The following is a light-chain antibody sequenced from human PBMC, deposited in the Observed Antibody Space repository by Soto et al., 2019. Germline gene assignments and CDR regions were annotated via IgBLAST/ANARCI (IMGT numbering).Light chain of an antibody. CDR2: AAS. CDR3: QQLSSYPRT. V-gene: IGKV1-9*01. CDR1: QDISSY. J-gene: IGKJ1*01. Sequence: DIPLTQSPSFLSASVGDRVTITCRASQDISSYLAWYQQKSGKAPKLLIYAASTLQSGVPSRFSGSGSGTEFTLTISSLQPEDFATYYCQQLSSYPRTFGQGTKVEIK.